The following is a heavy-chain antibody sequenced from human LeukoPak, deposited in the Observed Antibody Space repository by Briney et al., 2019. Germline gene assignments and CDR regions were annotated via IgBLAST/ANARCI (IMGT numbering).Heavy chain of an antibody. CDR1: GFTFGNYD. V-gene: IGHV3-64D*06. Sequence: PGGSLRLSCSVSGFTFGNYDMYWVRQAPGKGLEYVSAVSDNGGRTHYADSVNGRFTISRDNSKNTLYLQMSSLRAEDTAVYYCVRGYGSGSSIWGQGTLVTVSS. J-gene: IGHJ4*02. D-gene: IGHD3-10*01. CDR3: VRGYGSGSSI. CDR2: VSDNGGRT.